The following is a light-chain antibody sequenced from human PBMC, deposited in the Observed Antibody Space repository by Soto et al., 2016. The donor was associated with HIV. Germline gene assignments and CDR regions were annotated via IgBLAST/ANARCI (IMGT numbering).Light chain of an antibody. CDR1: QSISNY. CDR2: ATS. J-gene: IGKJ1*01. V-gene: IGKV1-39*01. Sequence: DIQMTQSPPSLSASVGDRVTITCRASQSISNYLNWYQQKPGKAPKVLISATSDLQSGVPSRFSGSRSGREFTLTISSLQPEDFATYYCQQSHSPPRTFGQRDRRWKSN. CDR3: QQSHSPPRT.